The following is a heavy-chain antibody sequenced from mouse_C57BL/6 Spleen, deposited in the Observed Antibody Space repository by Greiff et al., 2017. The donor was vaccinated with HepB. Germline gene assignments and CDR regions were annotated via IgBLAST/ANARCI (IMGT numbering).Heavy chain of an antibody. Sequence: VQLQQSDAELVKPGASVQISCKVSGYTFTDPTIHWMKQRPEQGLEWIGYIYPRDGSTKYNEKFKGKATLTADKSSSTAYMQLNSLTAEDSAVYVWAGSNNGLSFDYWGQGSTLTVSS. J-gene: IGHJ2*01. V-gene: IGHV1-78*01. CDR3: AGSNNGLSFDY. CDR1: GYTFTDPT. CDR2: IYPRDGST. D-gene: IGHD2-5*01.